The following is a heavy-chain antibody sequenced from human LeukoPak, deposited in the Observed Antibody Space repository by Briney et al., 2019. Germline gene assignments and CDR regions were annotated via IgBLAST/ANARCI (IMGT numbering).Heavy chain of an antibody. J-gene: IGHJ6*03. V-gene: IGHV4-59*01. CDR1: GGSISSYY. Sequence: CXVSGGSISSYYWRWIRQPPGRGLEWIGYIYYSGSTNYNPSLKRRVTISVDTSRNEFSLKRKSVTAEDTAVYYCXXXXXXXXXXXXXXXYYSYYYYMDVWGKGTTVTVS. CDR3: XXXXXXXXXXXXXXXYYSYYYYMDV. CDR2: IYYSGST.